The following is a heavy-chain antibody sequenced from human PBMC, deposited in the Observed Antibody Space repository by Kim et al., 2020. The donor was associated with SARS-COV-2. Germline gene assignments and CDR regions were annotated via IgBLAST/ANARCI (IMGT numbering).Heavy chain of an antibody. Sequence: GGSLRLSCAASGFTFSSYEMNWVRQAPGKGLEWVSYISSSGSTIYYADSVTGRFTISRDNAKNSLYLQMNSLRAEDTAVYYCARDILLGGAFDIWGQGTMVTVSS. CDR2: ISSSGSTI. CDR1: GFTFSSYE. CDR3: ARDILLGGAFDI. J-gene: IGHJ3*02. D-gene: IGHD3-3*02. V-gene: IGHV3-48*03.